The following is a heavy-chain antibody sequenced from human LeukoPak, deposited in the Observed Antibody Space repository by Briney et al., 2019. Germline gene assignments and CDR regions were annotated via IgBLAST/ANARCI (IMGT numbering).Heavy chain of an antibody. J-gene: IGHJ4*02. CDR3: AKGKEYGSGDLWDFDY. Sequence: GGSLRLSCAASGFTLNTFAMHWVRQAPGRGLEWVAVISYDSSNYYYADSVKGRFTISRDNSRNSLYLQMNSLRAEDTAVYYCAKGKEYGSGDLWDFDYWGQGTLVTVSS. V-gene: IGHV3-30-3*01. CDR1: GFTLNTFA. D-gene: IGHD4-17*01. CDR2: ISYDSSNY.